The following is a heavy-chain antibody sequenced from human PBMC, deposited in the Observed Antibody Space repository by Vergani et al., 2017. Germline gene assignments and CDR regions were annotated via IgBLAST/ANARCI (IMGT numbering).Heavy chain of an antibody. J-gene: IGHJ5*02. Sequence: QVQLVESGGGVVPPGRSLRLSCAASGFTFNQYGMHWVRQAPGKGLEWVAVTWYDGNNKQYADSVKGRFTISRDNSKSTMYLQMNSLRDEDTGVYYRARDLRLRYNRFDPWGQGTLVTVSS. D-gene: IGHD3-16*01. CDR1: GFTFNQYG. V-gene: IGHV3-33*01. CDR2: TWYDGNNK. CDR3: ARDLRLRYNRFDP.